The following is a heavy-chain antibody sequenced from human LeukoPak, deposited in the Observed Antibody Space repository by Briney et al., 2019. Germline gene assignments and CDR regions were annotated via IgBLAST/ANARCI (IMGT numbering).Heavy chain of an antibody. Sequence: SETLSLTCTVSGDSISNYYWNWIRQPPGKGLEWIGYIHYSGSTTYNPSLKSRVTISVDTSKNQFSLKLSSVTAADTAVYYCARDYDSSGRYYYHMGVWGKGTTVTVSS. V-gene: IGHV4-59*01. CDR3: ARDYDSSGRYYYHMGV. CDR2: IHYSGST. J-gene: IGHJ6*03. CDR1: GDSISNYY. D-gene: IGHD3-22*01.